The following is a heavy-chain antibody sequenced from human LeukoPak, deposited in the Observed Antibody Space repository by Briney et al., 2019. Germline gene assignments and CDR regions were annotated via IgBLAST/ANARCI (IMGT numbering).Heavy chain of an antibody. CDR2: ISSSSSYI. J-gene: IGHJ4*02. Sequence: PGRSLRLSCAASGFTFSSYSMNWVRQAPGKGLEWVSSISSSSSYIYYADSVKGRFTISRDNAKNSLYLQMNSLRAEDTAVYYCARDHYGRWELPQPVAYWGQGTLVTVSS. CDR3: ARDHYGRWELPQPVAY. V-gene: IGHV3-21*01. CDR1: GFTFSSYS. D-gene: IGHD1-26*01.